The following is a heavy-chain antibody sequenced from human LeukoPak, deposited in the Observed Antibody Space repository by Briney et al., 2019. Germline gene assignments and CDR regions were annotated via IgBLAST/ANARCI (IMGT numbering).Heavy chain of an antibody. CDR2: ISSSSSYI. CDR3: ARSGNDYVWGTNDY. V-gene: IGHV3-21*06. CDR1: GFTFSSYA. Sequence: PGGSLRLSCAASGFTFSSYAMSWVRQAPGKGLEWVSSISSSSSYIYYADSVKGRFTISRDNAKNLLYLQMNSLRAEDTAVYYCARSGNDYVWGTNDYWGQGTLVTVSS. D-gene: IGHD3-16*01. J-gene: IGHJ4*02.